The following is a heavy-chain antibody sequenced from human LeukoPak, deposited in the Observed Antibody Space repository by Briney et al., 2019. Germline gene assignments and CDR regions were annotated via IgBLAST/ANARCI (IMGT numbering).Heavy chain of an antibody. J-gene: IGHJ5*02. CDR2: IYHSGST. V-gene: IGHV4-38-2*02. CDR3: ARDRVAVAADWFDP. Sequence: SETLSLTCAVSGYSISSGYYWGWIRQPPGKGLEWIGSIYHSGSTYYNPSLKSRVTISVDTSKNQFSLKLSSVTAADTAVYYCARDRVAVAADWFDPWGQGTLVTVSS. CDR1: GYSISSGYY. D-gene: IGHD6-19*01.